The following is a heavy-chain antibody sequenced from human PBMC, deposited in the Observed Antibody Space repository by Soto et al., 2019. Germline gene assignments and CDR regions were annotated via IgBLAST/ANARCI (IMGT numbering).Heavy chain of an antibody. CDR3: TTYHGDYNFDH. CDR2: IIPIFGTA. V-gene: IGHV1-69*06. D-gene: IGHD4-17*01. Sequence: SVKVSCKASGGTFSSYAISWVRQAPGQGLEWMGGIIPIFGTAIYAQHFQGRVTMTEDTSTDTVYMELSSLRSEDTALYFCTTYHGDYNFDHWGQGTLVTVSS. CDR1: GGTFSSYA. J-gene: IGHJ5*02.